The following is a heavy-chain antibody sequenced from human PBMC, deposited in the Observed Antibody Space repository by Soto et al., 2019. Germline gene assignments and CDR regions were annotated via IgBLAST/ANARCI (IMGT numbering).Heavy chain of an antibody. CDR2: ISYDGSEK. J-gene: IGHJ4*02. Sequence: GGSLRLSCAASGFTFSSYGMHWVRQAPGKGLEWVAFISYDGSEKYYADSVKGRFNISRDNSRETLNLQMSSLRDDDTAVYSCARDGTAPSYEPSHLDYWGQGTLVTVSS. CDR3: ARDGTAPSYEPSHLDY. V-gene: IGHV3-30*03. D-gene: IGHD1-1*01. CDR1: GFTFSSYG.